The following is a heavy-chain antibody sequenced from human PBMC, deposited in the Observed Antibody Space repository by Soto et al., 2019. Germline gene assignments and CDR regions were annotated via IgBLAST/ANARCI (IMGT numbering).Heavy chain of an antibody. V-gene: IGHV1-18*01. Sequence: AASVKVCCKASGYTFTNYVISWVRQAPGEGLEWVGWINTSNDNKLYAQKLQGRLTLTTDTSTSTAYMDLTTLRSDDTAVYFCARDPGAASFVFWAQGTLVTVSS. CDR3: ARDPGAASFVF. CDR1: GYTFTNYV. J-gene: IGHJ4*02. D-gene: IGHD2-15*01. CDR2: INTSNDNK.